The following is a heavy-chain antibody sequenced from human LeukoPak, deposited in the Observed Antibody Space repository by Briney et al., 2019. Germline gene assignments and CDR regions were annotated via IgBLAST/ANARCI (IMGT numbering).Heavy chain of an antibody. CDR2: IYTSATT. D-gene: IGHD1-26*01. CDR1: DASISDYY. Sequence: SETLSLTCTVSDASISDYYWSWIRQSAGKRLEWIGRIYTSATTDYNPSLNSRVTLSLDTSKNQFSLRLSSVTAADTAVYYCARDSGNYRGMDYWGQGTLVTVSS. J-gene: IGHJ4*02. V-gene: IGHV4-4*07. CDR3: ARDSGNYRGMDY.